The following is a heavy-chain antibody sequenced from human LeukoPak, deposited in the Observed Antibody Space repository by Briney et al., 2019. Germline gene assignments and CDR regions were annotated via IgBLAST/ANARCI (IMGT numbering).Heavy chain of an antibody. D-gene: IGHD3-10*01. J-gene: IGHJ4*02. CDR3: ARSITMVRGVPYYFDY. CDR1: GFTFSSYA. Sequence: GGFLRLSCAASGFTFSSYAMSWVRQAPGKGLEWVSTISGSGGSTYYADSVKGRFTISRGNSKNTLYLQMNSLRAEDTAVYYCARSITMVRGVPYYFDYWGQGTLVTVSS. CDR2: ISGSGGST. V-gene: IGHV3-23*01.